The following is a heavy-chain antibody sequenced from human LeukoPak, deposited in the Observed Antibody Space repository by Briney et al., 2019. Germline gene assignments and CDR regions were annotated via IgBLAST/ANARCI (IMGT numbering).Heavy chain of an antibody. CDR1: GGSISSYY. CDR3: ARVITDLPFLRYFDWLPSSNYYYYYMDV. J-gene: IGHJ6*03. CDR2: IYYSGST. V-gene: IGHV4-59*01. Sequence: SETLSLTCTVSGGSISSYYWSWIRRPPGKGLEWIGYIYYSGSTNYNPSLKSRVTISVDTSKNQFSLKLSSVTAADTAVYYCARVITDLPFLRYFDWLPSSNYYYYYMDVWGKGTTVTVSS. D-gene: IGHD3-9*01.